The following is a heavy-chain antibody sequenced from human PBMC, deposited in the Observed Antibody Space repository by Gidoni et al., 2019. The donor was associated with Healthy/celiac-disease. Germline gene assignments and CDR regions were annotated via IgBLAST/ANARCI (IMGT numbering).Heavy chain of an antibody. D-gene: IGHD3-3*01. V-gene: IGHV4-34*01. Sequence: QVQLQQWGAGLLKPSETLSLTCAVYGGSFSGYYWSWIRQPPGKGLEWMWEINHSGFTNYNPSLKSQVTISVDTSKNQFSLKLSSVTAADTAVYYCARGDNYDFWSGYHVGAFDIWGQGTMVTVSS. CDR1: GGSFSGYY. J-gene: IGHJ3*02. CDR2: INHSGFT. CDR3: ARGDNYDFWSGYHVGAFDI.